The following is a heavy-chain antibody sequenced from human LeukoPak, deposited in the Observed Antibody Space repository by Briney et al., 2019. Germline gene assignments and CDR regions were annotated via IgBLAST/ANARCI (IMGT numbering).Heavy chain of an antibody. CDR1: GYTFTSYG. CDR3: ARVLAYYDILTGRYYNNWFDP. Sequence: ASVKVSCKASGYTFTSYGISWVRHPPGQGLEWMGWISAYNGNTNYAQKLQGRVTMTTDTSTSTAYMELRSLRSDDTAVYYCARVLAYYDILTGRYYNNWFDPWGQGTLVTVSS. J-gene: IGHJ5*02. V-gene: IGHV1-18*01. CDR2: ISAYNGNT. D-gene: IGHD3-9*01.